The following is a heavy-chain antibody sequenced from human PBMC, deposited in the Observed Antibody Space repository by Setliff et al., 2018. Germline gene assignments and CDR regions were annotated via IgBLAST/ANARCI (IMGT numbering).Heavy chain of an antibody. CDR2: IYPGDSHT. J-gene: IGHJ5*02. V-gene: IGHV5-51*01. CDR1: GYSFSNFW. D-gene: IGHD3-10*01. Sequence: PGESMKISCKGSGYSFSNFWIGWVRQMPGKGLEWMGIIYPGDSHTRYSPSFQGQVTMSADKSINTAYLQLSNLKASDTAIYYCARQKSTGSGNNWFDPWGQGTLVTVSS. CDR3: ARQKSTGSGNNWFDP.